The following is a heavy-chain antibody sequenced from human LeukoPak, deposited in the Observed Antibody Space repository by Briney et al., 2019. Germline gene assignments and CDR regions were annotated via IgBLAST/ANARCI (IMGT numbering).Heavy chain of an antibody. CDR1: GGSFSGYY. CDR3: ARRIVVVTHNWFDP. V-gene: IGHV4-34*01. J-gene: IGHJ5*02. Sequence: SETLSLTCAVYGGSFSGYYWSWIRQPPGKGLEWIGETNHSGSTNYNPSLKSRVTISVDTSKNQFSLKLSSVTAADTAVYYCARRIVVVTHNWFDPWGQGTLVTVSS. CDR2: TNHSGST. D-gene: IGHD3-22*01.